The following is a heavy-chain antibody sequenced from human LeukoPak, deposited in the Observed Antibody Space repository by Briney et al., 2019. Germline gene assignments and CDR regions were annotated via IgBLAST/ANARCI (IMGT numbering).Heavy chain of an antibody. D-gene: IGHD6-19*01. J-gene: IGHJ4*02. CDR2: MKPDGSQT. V-gene: IGHV3-7*01. CDR3: ARDSSGWLRELDY. CDR1: GFPFSSSW. Sequence: PGGSLRLSCAASGFPFSSSWMNWVRQAPGKGLEWVASMKPDGSQTYYLDSVEGRFTISRDNAKNSLYLQMNSLRAEDTAVYYCARDSSGWLRELDYWGQGTLVTVSS.